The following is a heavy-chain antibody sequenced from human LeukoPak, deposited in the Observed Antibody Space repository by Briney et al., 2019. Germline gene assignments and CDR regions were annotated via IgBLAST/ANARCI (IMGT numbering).Heavy chain of an antibody. CDR3: SKGEGYNWTYWGFGY. J-gene: IGHJ4*02. CDR1: GFTFDDYA. Sequence: GRSLRLSCAASGFTFDDYAMHWVRQAPGKGLEWVSGISWNSGSIGYADSVKGRFTISRDNAKNSLYLQMNSLRAEDMALYYCSKGEGYNWTYWGFGYWGQGTLVTVSS. D-gene: IGHD1-20*01. V-gene: IGHV3-9*03. CDR2: ISWNSGSI.